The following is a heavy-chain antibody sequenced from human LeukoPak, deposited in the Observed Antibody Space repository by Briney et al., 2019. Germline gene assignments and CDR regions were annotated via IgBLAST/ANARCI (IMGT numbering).Heavy chain of an antibody. CDR1: GGTFSSSSYC. Sequence: SCKASGGTFSSSSYCWGWIRQPPGKGLEWIGSIYYSGSTYYNPSLKSRVTISVDTSKNQFSLKLTSVTAADTAVYYCARSRGWLQSHPLDYWGQGTLVTVSS. D-gene: IGHD5-24*01. CDR2: IYYSGST. J-gene: IGHJ4*02. CDR3: ARSRGWLQSHPLDY. V-gene: IGHV4-39*07.